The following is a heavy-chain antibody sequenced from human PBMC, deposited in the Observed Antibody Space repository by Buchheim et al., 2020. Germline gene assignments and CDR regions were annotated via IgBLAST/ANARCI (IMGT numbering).Heavy chain of an antibody. CDR1: GFTFSSDG. Sequence: QVQLVESGGGVVQPGRSLRLSCAASGFTFSSDGMHWVRQAPGKGLEWVAVIWYDGSNKYYADSVKGRFTISRDNSKNTLHLQMNSLRAEDTAVYYCARVRDSSSWLAPFDYWGQGTL. D-gene: IGHD6-13*01. CDR2: IWYDGSNK. V-gene: IGHV3-33*01. CDR3: ARVRDSSSWLAPFDY. J-gene: IGHJ4*02.